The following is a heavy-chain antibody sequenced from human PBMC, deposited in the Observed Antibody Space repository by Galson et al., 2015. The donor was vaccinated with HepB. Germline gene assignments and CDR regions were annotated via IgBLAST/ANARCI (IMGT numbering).Heavy chain of an antibody. CDR3: ARVGLGYRSSFDY. J-gene: IGHJ4*01. V-gene: IGHV3-30-3*01. CDR1: GFTFSSYV. CDR2: ISYDGSNK. D-gene: IGHD6-13*01. Sequence: SLRLSCAASGFTFSSYVVHWVRQAPGKGLEWVALISYDGSNKYYADSVKGRFTISRDNSKNTLYLQMNSLRAEDTAVYYCARVGLGYRSSFDYWGQGTLVTVSS.